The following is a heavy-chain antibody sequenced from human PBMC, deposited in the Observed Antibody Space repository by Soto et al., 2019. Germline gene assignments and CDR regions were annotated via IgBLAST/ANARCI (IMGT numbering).Heavy chain of an antibody. CDR3: ARAVVVVAATHWFDP. V-gene: IGHV4-4*02. Sequence: SETLSLTCAVSGGXICSSNWWSWVRQPPGKGLEWIGEIYHSGSTNYNPSLKSRVTISVDKSKNQFSLKLSSVTAADTAVYYCARAVVVVAATHWFDPWGQGTLVTVSS. D-gene: IGHD2-15*01. CDR2: IYHSGST. J-gene: IGHJ5*02. CDR1: GGXICSSNW.